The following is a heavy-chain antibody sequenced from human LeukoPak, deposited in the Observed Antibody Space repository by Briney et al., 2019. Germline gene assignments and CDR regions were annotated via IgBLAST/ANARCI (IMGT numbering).Heavy chain of an antibody. CDR1: GFTFSSYW. CDR2: ISGSGGST. V-gene: IGHV3-23*01. Sequence: GGSLRLSCAASGFTFSSYWMHWVRQAPGKGLEWVSAISGSGGSTYYADSVKGRFTISRDNSKNTLYLQMNSLRAEDTAVYYCAKDRGDYFDYWGQGTLVTVSS. CDR3: AKDRGDYFDY. D-gene: IGHD1-26*01. J-gene: IGHJ4*02.